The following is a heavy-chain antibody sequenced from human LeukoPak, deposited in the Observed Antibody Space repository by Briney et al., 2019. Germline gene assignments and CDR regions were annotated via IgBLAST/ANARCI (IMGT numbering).Heavy chain of an antibody. CDR1: GLTFSSYE. D-gene: IGHD2-15*01. CDR3: ARDRYCSGGSCYSLDAFDI. J-gene: IGHJ3*02. Sequence: GGSLRLSCAASGLTFSSYEMNWVRQAPGKGLEWVSYISSSGSTIYYADSVKGRFTISRDNAKNSLYLQMNSLRAEDTAVYYCARDRYCSGGSCYSLDAFDIWGQGTMVTVSS. V-gene: IGHV3-48*03. CDR2: ISSSGSTI.